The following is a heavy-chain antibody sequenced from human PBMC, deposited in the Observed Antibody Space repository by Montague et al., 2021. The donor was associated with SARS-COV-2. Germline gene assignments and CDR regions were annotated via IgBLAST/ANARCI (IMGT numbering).Heavy chain of an antibody. CDR2: IYWDDK. D-gene: IGHD1-26*01. J-gene: IGHJ3*02. CDR3: AHRRGLLLSDAFDI. Sequence: PALVKPTQTLTLTCTFSGFSLSTSGVGVGWIRQPPGKALEWLALIYWDDKRYSPSLKSRLTITKDTSKNQVVLTMTNMDPVDTATYYCAHRRGLLLSDAFDIWGQGTMVTVSS. CDR1: GFSLSTSGVG. V-gene: IGHV2-5*01.